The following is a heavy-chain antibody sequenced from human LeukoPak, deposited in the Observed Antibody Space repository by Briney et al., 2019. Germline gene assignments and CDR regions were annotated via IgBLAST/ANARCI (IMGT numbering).Heavy chain of an antibody. J-gene: IGHJ6*02. Sequence: GGSLRLSCVTSGFTFSGYWMHWVRQGPEKGPELVSRIDNDGHGIIYADSVKGRFTTSRDNVKSTLYLQMNSLRAEDTAVYYCARWYYDILTGYPENYYGMDVWGQGTTVTVSS. D-gene: IGHD3-9*01. CDR3: ARWYYDILTGYPENYYGMDV. CDR1: GFTFSGYW. CDR2: IDNDGHGI. V-gene: IGHV3-74*01.